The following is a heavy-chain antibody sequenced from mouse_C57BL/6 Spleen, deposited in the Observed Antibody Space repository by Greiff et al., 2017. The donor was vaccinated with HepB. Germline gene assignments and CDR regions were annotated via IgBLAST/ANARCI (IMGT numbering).Heavy chain of an antibody. Sequence: EVHLVESGGGLVKPGGSLKLSCAASGFTFSSYAISWVRQTPEKRLEWVATISDGGSYTYYPDNVKGRFTISRDNAKNNLYLQMSHLKSEDTAMYYCAREDYSNYFDYWGQGTTLTVSS. J-gene: IGHJ2*01. V-gene: IGHV5-4*01. CDR1: GFTFSSYA. CDR2: ISDGGSYT. D-gene: IGHD2-5*01. CDR3: AREDYSNYFDY.